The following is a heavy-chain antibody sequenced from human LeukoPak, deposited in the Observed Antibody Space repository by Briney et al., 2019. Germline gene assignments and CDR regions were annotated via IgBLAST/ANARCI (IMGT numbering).Heavy chain of an antibody. CDR1: GFTFSSYA. Sequence: PGGSLRLSCAASGFTFSSYAMHWVRQAPGKGLEWVSVIYSGGSTYYADSVKGRFTISRDNSKNTLYLQMNSLRAEDTAVYYCARAVQRFGELDYWGQGTLVTVSS. CDR3: ARAVQRFGELDY. D-gene: IGHD3-10*01. V-gene: IGHV3-53*01. CDR2: IYSGGST. J-gene: IGHJ4*02.